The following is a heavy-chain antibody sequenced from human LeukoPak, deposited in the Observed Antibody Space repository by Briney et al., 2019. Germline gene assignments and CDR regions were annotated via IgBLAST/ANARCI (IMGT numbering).Heavy chain of an antibody. CDR1: GFTVSSYS. D-gene: IGHD3-9*01. J-gene: IGHJ4*02. CDR3: ATHDILTGYYYYFDY. Sequence: GGSLRLSCAASGFTVSSYSMNWVRQTPGKGLEWVSSISSSSSYIYYADSVKGRFTISRDNAKNSLYLQMNSLRAEDTAVYYCATHDILTGYYYYFDYWGQGTLVTVSS. V-gene: IGHV3-21*01. CDR2: ISSSSSYI.